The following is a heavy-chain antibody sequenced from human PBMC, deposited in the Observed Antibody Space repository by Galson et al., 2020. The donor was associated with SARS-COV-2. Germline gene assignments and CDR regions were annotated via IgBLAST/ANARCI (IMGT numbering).Heavy chain of an antibody. CDR1: RGSIDSYY. Sequence: SETLSLTCTVSRGSIDSYYWSWIRQPAGKGLEWIGRVWTSWSTNYNPSLKSRLTLSVDVSKNQFSLRLSSVTAADTAMYYCARGRDGYSSAGAFDVWGQGTMVTVSS. J-gene: IGHJ3*01. D-gene: IGHD2-15*01. V-gene: IGHV4-4*07. CDR3: ARGRDGYSSAGAFDV. CDR2: VWTSWST.